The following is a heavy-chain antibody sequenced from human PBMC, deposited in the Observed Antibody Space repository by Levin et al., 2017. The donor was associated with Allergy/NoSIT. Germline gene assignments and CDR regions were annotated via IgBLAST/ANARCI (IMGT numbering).Heavy chain of an antibody. V-gene: IGHV3-11*05. Sequence: GESLKISCAASGFNFSNYYMSWIRQAPGKGLEWVSYISAANALTNYADSVRGRFTISRDNAKNSLYLQMNRLRAEDTAVYYCARAGSIAVVRGVILPPDYWGQGTLVTVSS. D-gene: IGHD3-10*01. CDR2: ISAANALT. CDR1: GFNFSNYY. J-gene: IGHJ4*02. CDR3: ARAGSIAVVRGVILPPDY.